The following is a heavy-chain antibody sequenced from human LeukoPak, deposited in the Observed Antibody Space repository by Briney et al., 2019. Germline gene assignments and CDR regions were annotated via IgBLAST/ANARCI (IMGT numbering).Heavy chain of an antibody. D-gene: IGHD3-3*01. CDR1: GYTFTGYY. J-gene: IGHJ4*02. CDR3: ARLRFLEWLDY. CDR2: INPNSGGT. Sequence: VASVKVSCKASGYTFTGYYMHWVRQAPGQGLEWMGWINPNSGGTNYAQKFQGRVTMIRDTSISTAYMELSRLRSDDTAVYYCARLRFLEWLDYWGQGTLVTVSS. V-gene: IGHV1-2*02.